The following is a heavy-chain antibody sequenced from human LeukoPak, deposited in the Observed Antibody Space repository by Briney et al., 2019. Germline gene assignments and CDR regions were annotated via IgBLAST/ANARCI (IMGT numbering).Heavy chain of an antibody. Sequence: ASVNVSCKASGGTFSNYAISWVRQAPGQGLEWMGGIIPIFGTANYAQKFQGRVTITADESTSTAYMELSSLRSEDTAMYYCARQSLRIFGVLTGHGAFDIWGQGTMVTVSS. CDR2: IIPIFGTA. CDR1: GGTFSNYA. J-gene: IGHJ3*02. D-gene: IGHD3-3*02. CDR3: ARQSLRIFGVLTGHGAFDI. V-gene: IGHV1-69*13.